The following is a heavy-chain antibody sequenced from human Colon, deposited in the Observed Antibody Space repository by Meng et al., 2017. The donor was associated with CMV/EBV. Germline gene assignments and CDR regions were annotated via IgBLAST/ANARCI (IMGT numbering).Heavy chain of an antibody. V-gene: IGHV3-23*03. J-gene: IGHJ6*02. CDR3: AKDDSNYGYYYGMDV. D-gene: IGHD4-11*01. CDR1: GFTFSSYA. CDR2: IYSGGSST. Sequence: GESLKISCAASGFTFSSYAMSWVRQAPGKGLEWVSVIYSGGSSTYYADSVKGRFTISRDNSKNTLYLQMNSLRDEDTAVYYCAKDDSNYGYYYGMDVWGQGTTVTVSS.